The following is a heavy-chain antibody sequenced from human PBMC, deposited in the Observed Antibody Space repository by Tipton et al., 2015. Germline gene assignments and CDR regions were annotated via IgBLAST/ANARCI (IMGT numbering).Heavy chain of an antibody. CDR1: GFSVRSTY. CDR3: ARSPQDPAVDY. CDR2: ISTDGTT. J-gene: IGHJ4*02. Sequence: SLRLSCAASGFSVRSTYMTWVRQAPGKGLEWVSVISTDGTTFYADSVKGRFSISRDTSRNTLYLQMNSLRADDTAVYYCARSPQDPAVDYWGQGALVTVSS. V-gene: IGHV3-53*01.